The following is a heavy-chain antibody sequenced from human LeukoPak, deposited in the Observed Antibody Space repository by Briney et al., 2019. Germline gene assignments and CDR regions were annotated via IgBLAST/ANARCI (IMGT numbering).Heavy chain of an antibody. CDR1: GFTVSSNY. D-gene: IGHD3-3*01. Sequence: GGSLRLSCAASGFTVSSNYMSWVRQARGKGLEWVSVIYSGGSTYYADFVKGRFTISRDNSKNTLYLQMNSLRAEDTAVYYCAAQKGFFDAFDIWGQGTMVTVSS. V-gene: IGHV3-53*01. CDR2: IYSGGST. J-gene: IGHJ3*02. CDR3: AAQKGFFDAFDI.